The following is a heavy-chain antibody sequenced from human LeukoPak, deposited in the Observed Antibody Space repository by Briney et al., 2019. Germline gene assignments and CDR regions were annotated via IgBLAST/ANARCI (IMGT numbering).Heavy chain of an antibody. CDR1: EFPLGGFW. J-gene: IGHJ6*02. CDR3: ARDGPIVVVPAAMPYYYYGMDV. V-gene: IGHV3-7*05. CDR2: IKQDGSEK. D-gene: IGHD2-2*01. Sequence: GGSLGSPVAAPEFPLGGFWWGGARQAPGKGLEWVANIKQDGSEKYYVDSVKGRFTISRDNAKNSLYLQMNSLRAEDTAVYYCARDGPIVVVPAAMPYYYYGMDVWGQGTTVTVSS.